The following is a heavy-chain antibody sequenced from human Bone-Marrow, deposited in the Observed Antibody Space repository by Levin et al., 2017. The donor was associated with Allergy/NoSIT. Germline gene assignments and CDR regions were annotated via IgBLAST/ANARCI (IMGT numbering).Heavy chain of an antibody. V-gene: IGHV6-1*01. D-gene: IGHD2-2*01. CDR2: TYYRSKWFN. CDR1: GDSVSSSSAA. CDR3: AREDTSWPGNANYYFGVDV. J-gene: IGHJ6*02. Sequence: SETLSLTCAISGDSVSSSSAAWIWIRQSPSRGLEWLGRTYYRSKWFNEYAVSVESRITINPDTSKNQFSLQLNSVTPEDTAVYYCAREDTSWPGNANYYFGVDVWGQGTTVTVSS.